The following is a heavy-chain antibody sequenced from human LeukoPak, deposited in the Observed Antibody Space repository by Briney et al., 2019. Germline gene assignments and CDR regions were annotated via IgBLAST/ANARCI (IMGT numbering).Heavy chain of an antibody. CDR3: AKDGHVYGSGSYLDY. D-gene: IGHD3-10*01. J-gene: IGHJ4*02. V-gene: IGHV3-30*18. Sequence: GGSLRLSCAASGFTFSSYDMHWVRQAPGKGLEWVAVISYDGSNKYYADSVKGRFTISRDNSKNTLYLQMNSLRAEDTAVYYCAKDGHVYGSGSYLDYWGQGTLVTVSS. CDR1: GFTFSSYD. CDR2: ISYDGSNK.